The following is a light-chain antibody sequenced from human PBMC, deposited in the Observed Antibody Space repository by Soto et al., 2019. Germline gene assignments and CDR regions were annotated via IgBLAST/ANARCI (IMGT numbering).Light chain of an antibody. CDR1: RSDIGAYNY. CDR2: DVN. V-gene: IGLV2-14*03. J-gene: IGLJ2*01. CDR3: SSFAPSSTLV. Sequence: QSALTQPASVSGSPGQWITISCTGTRSDIGAYNYVSWYQHHPGKAPKVLIYDVNYRPSGVSSRFSGSKSGSTASLTISGLQAEDEAHYYCSSFAPSSTLVFGGGTKLAVL.